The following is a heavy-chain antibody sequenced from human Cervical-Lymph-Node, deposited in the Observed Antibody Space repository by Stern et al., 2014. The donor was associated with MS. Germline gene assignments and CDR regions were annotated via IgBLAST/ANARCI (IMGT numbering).Heavy chain of an antibody. Sequence: QVQLQESGPGLVKPSETLSLTCTVSGGSISSYYWSWIRQPPGKGLEWIGYIYYSGSTNYNPSLKSRVTISVDTSKNQFSLKLSSVTAADTAVYYCARAVVPAAPGYFDYWGQGTLVTVSS. CDR3: ARAVVPAAPGYFDY. D-gene: IGHD2-2*01. CDR1: GGSISSYY. CDR2: IYYSGST. J-gene: IGHJ4*02. V-gene: IGHV4-59*01.